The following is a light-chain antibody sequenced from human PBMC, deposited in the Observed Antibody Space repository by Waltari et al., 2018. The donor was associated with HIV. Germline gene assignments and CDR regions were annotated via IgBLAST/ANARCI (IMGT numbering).Light chain of an antibody. J-gene: IGLJ2*01. CDR1: SGHSNNI. V-gene: IGLV4-60*03. Sequence: QPAVTQSSSASASLGSSVKLTCALTSGHSNNIIAWHQQQPGNAPRFLMKLDGSGTYNKGSGVPDRFSGSSSVAARYLTISKLQSEDEADYYCETWDKNSRVFGGGTKLTVL. CDR3: ETWDKNSRV. CDR2: LDGSGTY.